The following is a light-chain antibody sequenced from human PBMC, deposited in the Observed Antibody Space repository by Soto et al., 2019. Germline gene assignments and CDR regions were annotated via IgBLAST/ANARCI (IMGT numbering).Light chain of an antibody. J-gene: IGKJ1*01. CDR1: QTISGTY. V-gene: IGKV3-20*01. Sequence: EIVLTRSPGTLSLSPNERATLSWSASQTISGTYLAWYQQKPGQAPRLLIYRSSSRAAGVSDRFSGSGSGTDFSLTISRLEPEDFAMYYCQQYGRSPTWTFGQGTKVDIK. CDR3: QQYGRSPTWT. CDR2: RSS.